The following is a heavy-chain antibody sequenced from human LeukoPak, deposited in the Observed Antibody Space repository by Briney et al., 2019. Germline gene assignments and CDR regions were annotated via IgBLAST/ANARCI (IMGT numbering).Heavy chain of an antibody. D-gene: IGHD3-22*01. V-gene: IGHV4-61*02. CDR1: GGSISSGNYY. CDR2: IFPSGSA. CDR3: VRGRYYYDTSGYVVWLDP. J-gene: IGHJ5*02. Sequence: SQTLSLTCTVSGGSISSGNYYWTWVRQPAGKGLEWVGRIFPSGSANYNPSLRSRVTMSVDTSNNQFSLKLSSVTAADTAVYYCVRGRYYYDTSGYVVWLDPWGQGTLVTVSS.